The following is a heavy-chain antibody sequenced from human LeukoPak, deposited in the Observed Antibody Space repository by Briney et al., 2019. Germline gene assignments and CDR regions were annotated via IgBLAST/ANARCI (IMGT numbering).Heavy chain of an antibody. J-gene: IGHJ4*02. CDR1: GGTFSSYA. Sequence: SVKVSCKASGGTFSSYAISCVRQAPGQGLEWMGGIIPIFGTANYAQKFQGRVTITTDESTSTAYMELSSLRSEDTAVYYCARSRDYYDSSGYYFGFDYWGQGTLVTVSS. V-gene: IGHV1-69*05. CDR3: ARSRDYYDSSGYYFGFDY. D-gene: IGHD3-22*01. CDR2: IIPIFGTA.